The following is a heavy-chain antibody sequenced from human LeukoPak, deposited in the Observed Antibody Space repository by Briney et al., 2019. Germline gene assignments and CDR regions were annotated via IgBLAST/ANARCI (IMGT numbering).Heavy chain of an antibody. D-gene: IGHD3-22*01. Sequence: PSETLSLTCTVSGGPISSYYWSWIRQPAGKGLEWIGRIYTSGSTNYNPSLKSRVTMSVDTSKNQFSLKLSSVTAADTAVYYCARDPLYYDSSGYLFSWGQGTLVTVSS. CDR1: GGPISSYY. J-gene: IGHJ4*02. CDR2: IYTSGST. CDR3: ARDPLYYDSSGYLFS. V-gene: IGHV4-4*07.